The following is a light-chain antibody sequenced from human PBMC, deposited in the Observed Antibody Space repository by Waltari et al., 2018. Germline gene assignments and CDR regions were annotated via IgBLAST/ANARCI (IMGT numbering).Light chain of an antibody. CDR2: HAS. CDR1: PDISSY. Sequence: DPQLTQSPSSLSASSRDRVTLTCRANPDISSYLAWYQQKPGKVPKLLIYHASTLQLGVPSRFSGSGSGTDFTLTISSLQPEDVATYYCQMGQTFGQGTKVEIK. J-gene: IGKJ1*01. V-gene: IGKV1-27*01. CDR3: QMGQT.